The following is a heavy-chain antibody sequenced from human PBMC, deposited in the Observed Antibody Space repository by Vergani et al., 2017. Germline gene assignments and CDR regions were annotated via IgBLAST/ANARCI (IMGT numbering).Heavy chain of an antibody. J-gene: IGHJ5*02. Sequence: QVRLQESGPGLVKPSETLSLTCSVSGGSMSGYYWSWIRQPPGKELEWIGYMYHSGSTNYNPPLERRVTISGDTSKNQFSLKLNSVTAADTAVYYCGRVADFYGLGSRLLDLWGQGILVTVSS. CDR2: MYHSGST. CDR3: GRVADFYGLGSRLLDL. D-gene: IGHD3-10*01. V-gene: IGHV4-59*01. CDR1: GGSMSGYY.